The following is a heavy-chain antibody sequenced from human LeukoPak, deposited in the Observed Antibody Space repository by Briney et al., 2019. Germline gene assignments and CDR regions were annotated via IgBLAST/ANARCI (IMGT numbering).Heavy chain of an antibody. CDR3: ARAVEYNILTGYGNLY. D-gene: IGHD3-9*01. J-gene: IGHJ4*02. Sequence: GGSLRLSCAASGFTFSSYSMNWVRQAPGKGLEWVSSISSRGDSKYYADSVKGRFTISRDNAKNSVYLQMNSLTAEDTAVYYCARAVEYNILTGYGNLYWGQGTLVTVSS. V-gene: IGHV3-21*01. CDR2: ISSRGDSK. CDR1: GFTFSSYS.